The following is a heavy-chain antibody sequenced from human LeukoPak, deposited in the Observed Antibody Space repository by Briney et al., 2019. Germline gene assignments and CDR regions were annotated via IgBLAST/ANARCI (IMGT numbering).Heavy chain of an antibody. CDR2: ISYDGSNK. J-gene: IGHJ6*02. V-gene: IGHV3-30*18. CDR3: AKDSTVTTYYYYGMDV. Sequence: GGSLRLSCAASGFTFSSYSMNWVRQAPGKGLEWVAVISYDGSNKYYADSVKGRFTISRDNSKNTLYLQMNSLRAEDTAVYYCAKDSTVTTYYYYGMDVWGQGTTVTVSS. D-gene: IGHD4-17*01. CDR1: GFTFSSYS.